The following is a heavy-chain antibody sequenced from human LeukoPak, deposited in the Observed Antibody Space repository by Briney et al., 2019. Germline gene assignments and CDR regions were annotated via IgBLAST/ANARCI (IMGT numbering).Heavy chain of an antibody. CDR2: IYYSGST. Sequence: PSETLSLTCTVSGGSISSYYWSWIRQPPGKGLEGIGYIYYSGSTNYNPSLKSRVTISVDTSKNQFSLKLSSVTAADTAVYYCARGGGSGSYYNVNGWFDPWGQGTLVTVSS. D-gene: IGHD3-10*01. CDR1: GGSISSYY. V-gene: IGHV4-59*01. CDR3: ARGGGSGSYYNVNGWFDP. J-gene: IGHJ5*02.